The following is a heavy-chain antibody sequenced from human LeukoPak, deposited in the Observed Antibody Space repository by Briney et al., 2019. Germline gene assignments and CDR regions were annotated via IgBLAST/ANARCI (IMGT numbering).Heavy chain of an antibody. CDR3: AIGTTGDYPPYFDS. Sequence: SETLSLTCTVSSGPITSYYWSWTRQPPGKGLEWIGYIYYSGSTKYNPSLKSRVTISADTSKNQFSLKLSSVTAADTAVYYCAIGTTGDYPPYFDSWGQGTLVTVSS. V-gene: IGHV4-59*01. J-gene: IGHJ4*02. CDR2: IYYSGST. D-gene: IGHD4-17*01. CDR1: SGPITSYY.